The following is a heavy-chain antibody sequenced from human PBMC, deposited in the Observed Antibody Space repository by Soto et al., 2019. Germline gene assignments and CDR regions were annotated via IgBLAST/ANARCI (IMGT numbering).Heavy chain of an antibody. V-gene: IGHV4-34*01. CDR3: ARRKGGYSSGCLPHYYFAY. CDR2: INHSGRT. J-gene: IGHJ4*02. Sequence: QVQLQQWGAGLLKPSETLSLTCAVYGGSFSGYYWSWIRQPPGKGLEWMGEINHSGRTNYNPSLQRIFTISVDTSKNQFSLKLSSVTAADTAVYCCARRKGGYSSGCLPHYYFAYSGQRTLVTVSS. CDR1: GGSFSGYY. D-gene: IGHD6-19*01.